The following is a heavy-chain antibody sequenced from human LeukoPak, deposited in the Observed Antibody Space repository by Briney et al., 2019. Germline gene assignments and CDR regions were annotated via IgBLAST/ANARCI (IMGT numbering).Heavy chain of an antibody. Sequence: SETLSLTCTVSGGFFSSSSYYWSWNRQPPGKGLEWIGYIYYSGSTNYNPSLKSRVTISVDTSKNQFSLKLSSVTAADTAVYYCARGSHGWSSGYYHGFDYWGQGTLVTVS. V-gene: IGHV4-61*01. D-gene: IGHD3-22*01. CDR1: GGFFSSSSYY. CDR2: IYYSGST. CDR3: ARGSHGWSSGYYHGFDY. J-gene: IGHJ4*02.